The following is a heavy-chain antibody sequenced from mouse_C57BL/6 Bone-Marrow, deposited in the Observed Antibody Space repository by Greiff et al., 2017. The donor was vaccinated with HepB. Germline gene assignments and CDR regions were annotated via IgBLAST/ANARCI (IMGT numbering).Heavy chain of an antibody. CDR1: GFSLTSYG. CDR3: ATMISWFAY. Sequence: VKLVESGPGLVQPSQSLSITCTVSGFSLTSYGVHWVRQSPGKGLEWLGVIWRGGSTDYNAAFMSRLSINKDNSKSQVFFKMNSLQADDTAIYYCATMISWFAYWGQGTLVTVSA. CDR2: IWRGGST. J-gene: IGHJ3*01. D-gene: IGHD2-4*01. V-gene: IGHV2-5*01.